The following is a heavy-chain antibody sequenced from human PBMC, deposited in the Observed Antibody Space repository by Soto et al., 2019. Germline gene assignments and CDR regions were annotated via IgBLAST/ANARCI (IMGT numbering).Heavy chain of an antibody. J-gene: IGHJ5*01. Sequence: QVQLVQSGPELKKPGASVKVSCKTSGYSFHNSGISWVRQAPGQGLEWMGWISVLNGYAHYGQKFQGRVIMTADTFTSTAYMELRGLGSDDTAMYYCSKNGTTWFASWGQGTPVTVSS. CDR1: GYSFHNSG. CDR3: SKNGTTWFAS. D-gene: IGHD1-1*01. V-gene: IGHV1-18*01. CDR2: ISVLNGYA.